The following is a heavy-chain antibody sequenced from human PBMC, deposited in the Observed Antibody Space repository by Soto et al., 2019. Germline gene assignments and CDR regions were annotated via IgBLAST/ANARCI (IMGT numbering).Heavy chain of an antibody. CDR1: GFTFSGSA. CDR3: TSGDSLHYYYYGMDV. J-gene: IGHJ6*02. Sequence: EVQLVESGGGLVQPGGSLKLSCAASGFTFSGSAMHWVRQASGKGLEWVGRIRSKANSYATAYAASVKGRFTISRDDSKNTAYLQMNSLNTEDTAVYYCTSGDSLHYYYYGMDVWGQGTTVTVSS. CDR2: IRSKANSYAT. V-gene: IGHV3-73*02. D-gene: IGHD3-10*01.